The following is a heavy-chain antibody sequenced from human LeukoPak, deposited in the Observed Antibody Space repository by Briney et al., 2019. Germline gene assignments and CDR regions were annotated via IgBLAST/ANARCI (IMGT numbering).Heavy chain of an antibody. CDR1: GFTFDDYA. D-gene: IGHD1-26*01. Sequence: GGSLRLSCAASGFTFDDYAMHWVRQAPGKGLEWVSAISGSGGSTYYADSVKGRFTISRDNSKNTLYLQMNSLRAEDTAVYYCAKGAVVGATYFDYWGQGTLVTVSS. J-gene: IGHJ4*02. V-gene: IGHV3-23*01. CDR2: ISGSGGST. CDR3: AKGAVVGATYFDY.